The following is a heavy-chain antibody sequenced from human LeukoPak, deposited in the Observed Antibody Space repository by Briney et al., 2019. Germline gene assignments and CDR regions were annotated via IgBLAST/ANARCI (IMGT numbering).Heavy chain of an antibody. Sequence: RGSLRLSCAASGFTFSSYGMHWVRQAPGKGLEWVAVIWYDGSNKYYADSVKGRFTISRDNSKNTLYLQMNSLRAEDTAVYYCARERQQLVFWFDPWGQGTLVTASS. CDR2: IWYDGSNK. CDR3: ARERQQLVFWFDP. D-gene: IGHD6-13*01. V-gene: IGHV3-33*01. CDR1: GFTFSSYG. J-gene: IGHJ5*02.